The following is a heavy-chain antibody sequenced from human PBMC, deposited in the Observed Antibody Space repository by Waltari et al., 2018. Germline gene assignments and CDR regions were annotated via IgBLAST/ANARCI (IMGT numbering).Heavy chain of an antibody. Sequence: EVQLVESGGGLVQPGGSLRLSCAASGFTCSSYWMTWVRQAPGKGREWVANIKQDGSVKYYVDSVRGRFTISRDNTKNSLYLQMNILRAEDTAVYYCARDSGYSGYNSYSFDYWGQGTLVTVSS. CDR1: GFTCSSYW. V-gene: IGHV3-7*01. J-gene: IGHJ4*02. CDR2: IKQDGSVK. D-gene: IGHD5-12*01. CDR3: ARDSGYSGYNSYSFDY.